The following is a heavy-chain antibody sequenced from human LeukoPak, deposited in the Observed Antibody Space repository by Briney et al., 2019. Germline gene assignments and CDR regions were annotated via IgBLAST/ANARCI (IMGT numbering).Heavy chain of an antibody. Sequence: SVKVSCKASGGTFSSYAISWVRQAPGQGLEWTGGIIPIFGTANYAQKFQGRVTITADESTGTAYMELSSLRSEDTAVYYCARSSSSWIYYFDYWGQGTLVTVSS. J-gene: IGHJ4*02. D-gene: IGHD6-13*01. CDR1: GGTFSSYA. V-gene: IGHV1-69*13. CDR2: IIPIFGTA. CDR3: ARSSSSWIYYFDY.